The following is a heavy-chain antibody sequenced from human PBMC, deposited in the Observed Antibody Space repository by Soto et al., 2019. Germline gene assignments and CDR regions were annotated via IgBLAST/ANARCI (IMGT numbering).Heavy chain of an antibody. J-gene: IGHJ4*02. CDR1: GGSLSSGGYY. CDR2: IYYIGST. CDR3: ARFDYSDSDFDY. D-gene: IGHD4-17*01. V-gene: IGHV4-30-4*08. Sequence: SETLSLTCTVSGGSLSSGGYYWSWIRQHPGKGLEWIGYIYYIGSTYYKLSLKSRVTISVDMSKKQFSLKLSSVTVADTAVYYCARFDYSDSDFDYWGQGTLVTVSS.